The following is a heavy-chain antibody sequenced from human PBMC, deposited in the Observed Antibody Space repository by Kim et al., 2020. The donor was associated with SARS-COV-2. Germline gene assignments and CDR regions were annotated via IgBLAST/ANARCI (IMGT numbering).Heavy chain of an antibody. CDR1: GFTVSSNY. CDR2: IYSGGST. Sequence: GGSLRLSCAASGFTVSSNYMSWVRQAPGKGLEWVSVIYSGGSTYYADSVKGRFTISRDNSKNTLYLQMNSLRAEDTAVYYCARDKRLVPGSYYYYGMDVWGQGTTVTVSS. CDR3: ARDKRLVPGSYYYYGMDV. J-gene: IGHJ6*02. V-gene: IGHV3-53*01. D-gene: IGHD3-10*01.